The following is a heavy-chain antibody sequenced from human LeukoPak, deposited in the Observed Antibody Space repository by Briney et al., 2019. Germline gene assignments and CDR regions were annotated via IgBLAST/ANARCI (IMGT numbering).Heavy chain of an antibody. CDR1: GFTFSSYA. Sequence: GGSLRLSCAASGFTFSSYAMSWIRQAPGKGLEWVSYISSSGSTIYYADPVKGRFTISRDNAKNSLYLQMNSLRAEDTAVYYCARGLFKNPFDYWGQGTLVTVSS. V-gene: IGHV3-11*04. D-gene: IGHD2-21*01. J-gene: IGHJ4*02. CDR2: ISSSGSTI. CDR3: ARGLFKNPFDY.